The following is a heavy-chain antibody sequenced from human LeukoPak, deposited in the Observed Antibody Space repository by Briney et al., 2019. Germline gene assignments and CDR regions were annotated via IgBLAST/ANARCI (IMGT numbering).Heavy chain of an antibody. D-gene: IGHD2-15*01. CDR1: GFTFSPSW. J-gene: IGHJ3*02. CDR3: ARDYSIDI. V-gene: IGHV3-7*01. CDR2: IKQDGSEK. Sequence: GGSLRLTCAASGFTFSPSWMHWVRQAPGKGLEWVANIKQDGSEKYYVDSVKGRFTISRDNAKNSLYLQMNSLRAEDTAVYYCARDYSIDIWGQGTMVTVSS.